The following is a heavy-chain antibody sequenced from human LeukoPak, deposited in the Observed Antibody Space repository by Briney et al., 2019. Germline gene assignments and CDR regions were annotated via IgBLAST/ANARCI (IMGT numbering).Heavy chain of an antibody. CDR2: ISSSGSTI. CDR1: GFTFSSYE. CDR3: ARAGYSSSD. J-gene: IGHJ4*02. V-gene: IGHV3-48*03. D-gene: IGHD6-6*01. Sequence: GGSLRLSCAASGFTFSSYEMNWVRQAPGKGLEWVSYISSSGSTIYYADSVKGRFTISRDNAENSLYLQMNSLRAEDTAVYYCARAGYSSSDWGQGTLVTVSS.